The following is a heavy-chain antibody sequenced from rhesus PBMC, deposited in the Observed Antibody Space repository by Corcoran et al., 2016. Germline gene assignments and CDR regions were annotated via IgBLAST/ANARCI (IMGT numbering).Heavy chain of an antibody. CDR2: IISGGGST. V-gene: IGHV3S25*01. CDR1: GFTFGSYW. CDR3: AKARGYSGYSSFDY. Sequence: EVQLVESGGGLAKPGGSLGLSCAASGFTFGSYWMTWFRQAQGKGLEWVSAIISGGGSTYYADSVKGRFTISRDNSKNTLSLQMNSLRAEDTAVYYCAKARGYSGYSSFDYWGQGVLVTVSS. D-gene: IGHD5-42*01. J-gene: IGHJ4*01.